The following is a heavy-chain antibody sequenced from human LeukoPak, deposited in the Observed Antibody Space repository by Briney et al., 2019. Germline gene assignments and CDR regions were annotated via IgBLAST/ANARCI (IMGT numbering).Heavy chain of an antibody. CDR1: GYTFTNYG. CDR3: ARDLKVIDFDY. V-gene: IGHV1-18*01. CDR2: ISAYNGNT. Sequence: ASVKVSCKASGYTFTNYGITWVRQAPGQGLEWMGWISAYNGNTNYAQKLQGRVTMTTDTSTSTAYMELRSLKSDDTAVYCCARDLKVIDFDYWGQGTLVTVSS. J-gene: IGHJ4*02.